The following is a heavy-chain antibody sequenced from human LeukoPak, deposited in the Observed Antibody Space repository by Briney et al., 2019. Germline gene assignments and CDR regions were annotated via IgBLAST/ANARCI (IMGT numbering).Heavy chain of an antibody. CDR1: GGSISSSNW. J-gene: IGHJ4*02. D-gene: IGHD2-2*01. V-gene: IGHV4-4*02. Sequence: SETLSLTCAVSGGSISSSNWWSWVRQPPGKGLEWIGEIYHSGSTNYNPSLKSRVTISVDKSKNQFSLNLSSVTAADTAVYYCARHEDCSSTSCYFDYWGQGILVTVSS. CDR3: ARHEDCSSTSCYFDY. CDR2: IYHSGST.